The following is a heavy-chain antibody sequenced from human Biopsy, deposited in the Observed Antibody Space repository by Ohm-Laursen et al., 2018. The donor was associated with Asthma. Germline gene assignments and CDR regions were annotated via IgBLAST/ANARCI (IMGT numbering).Heavy chain of an antibody. CDR2: VTYDGISQ. J-gene: IGHJ4*02. CDR3: ARDVMEWYLPAFDF. Sequence: SLRLSCAASGFTFSNYGMHWVRQVAGKGLDWVAVVTYDGISQYYAESVKGRFTISRDNSRNTLNLQMNSVRPDGTAVYYCARDVMEWYLPAFDFWGQGTLVTVSS. D-gene: IGHD3-3*01. V-gene: IGHV3-30*03. CDR1: GFTFSNYG.